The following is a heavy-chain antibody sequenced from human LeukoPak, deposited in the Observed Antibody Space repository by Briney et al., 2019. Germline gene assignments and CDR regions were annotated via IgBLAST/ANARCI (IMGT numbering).Heavy chain of an antibody. D-gene: IGHD3-10*01. V-gene: IGHV3-21*01. CDR3: AREMYTMARGVIIEPYYFDY. CDR1: GFTLSSYS. J-gene: IGHJ4*02. Sequence: GGSLRLSCAASGFTLSSYSMNWVRQAPGKGLEWVSSISSSSSYIYYADSVKGRFTISRDNAKNSLYLQMNSLRAEDTAVYYCAREMYTMARGVIIEPYYFDYWGQGTLVTVSS. CDR2: ISSSSSYI.